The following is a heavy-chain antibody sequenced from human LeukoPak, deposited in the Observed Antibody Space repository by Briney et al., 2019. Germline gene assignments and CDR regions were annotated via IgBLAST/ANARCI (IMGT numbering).Heavy chain of an antibody. J-gene: IGHJ4*02. CDR1: GYTFTGYY. CDR3: ARVGWFGEYSFGY. Sequence: GASVKVSCKASGYTFTGYYMHWVRQAPGQGLEWMGWINPNSGGTNYAQKFQGRVTMTRDTSISTAYMELGRLRSDDTAVYYCARVGWFGEYSFGYWGQGTLVTVSS. V-gene: IGHV1-2*02. CDR2: INPNSGGT. D-gene: IGHD3-10*01.